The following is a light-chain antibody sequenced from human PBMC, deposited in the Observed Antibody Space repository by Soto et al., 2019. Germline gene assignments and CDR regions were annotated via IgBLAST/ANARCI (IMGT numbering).Light chain of an antibody. V-gene: IGKV3-15*01. J-gene: IGKJ4*01. CDR1: QGIGDT. CDR3: QRYNNWPLT. CDR2: DTS. Sequence: DIVLTQSPGTLSVSLGERATLSCRASQGIGDTLAWYQHKPGQTPRLLIYDTSTRATGVPARFSGSRSGTEFTLTINSLQSEDFAVYYCQRYNNWPLTFGGGTKVDIK.